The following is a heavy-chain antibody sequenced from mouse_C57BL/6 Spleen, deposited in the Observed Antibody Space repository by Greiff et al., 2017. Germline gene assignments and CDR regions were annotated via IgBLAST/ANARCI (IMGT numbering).Heavy chain of an antibody. Sequence: QVQLKQPGAELVRPGSSVKLSCKASGYTFTSYWMDWVKQRPGQGLEWIGNIYPSDSETHYNQKFKDKATLTVDKSSSTAYMQLSSLTSEDSAVYYCARCLGRGYFDYWGQGTTLTVSS. D-gene: IGHD4-1*01. CDR3: ARCLGRGYFDY. CDR2: IYPSDSET. CDR1: GYTFTSYW. V-gene: IGHV1-61*01. J-gene: IGHJ2*01.